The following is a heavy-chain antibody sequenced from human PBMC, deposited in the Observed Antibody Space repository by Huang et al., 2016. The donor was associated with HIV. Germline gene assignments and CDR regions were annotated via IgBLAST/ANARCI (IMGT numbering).Heavy chain of an antibody. Sequence: QVQLHQWGAGLLKPSETLSLTCAVYGGSFSGYYWSWIRQPPGKGLEGIGEIPHSGSTNYTPPLKTRVTISEETAKNQFSLKLSSVTAADTAVYYCARAPHYGSGSYYYWGQGTLVTVSS. CDR2: IPHSGST. CDR1: GGSFSGYY. J-gene: IGHJ4*02. CDR3: ARAPHYGSGSYYY. D-gene: IGHD3-10*01. V-gene: IGHV4-34*01.